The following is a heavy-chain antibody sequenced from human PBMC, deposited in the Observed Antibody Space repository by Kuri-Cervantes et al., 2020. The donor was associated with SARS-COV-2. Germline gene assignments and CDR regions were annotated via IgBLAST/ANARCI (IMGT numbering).Heavy chain of an antibody. CDR1: GFTFSDYY. CDR2: ISSSSTI. D-gene: IGHD3-22*01. CDR3: AKDPWAVVVSGAFDT. Sequence: LSLTCAASGFTFSDYYMNWVRQAPGKGLEWVSSISSSSTIYYADSVKGRFTISRDNAKNSLYLQMNSLRAEDTATYYCAKDPWAVVVSGAFDTWGQGTMVTVSS. V-gene: IGHV3-69-1*01. J-gene: IGHJ3*02.